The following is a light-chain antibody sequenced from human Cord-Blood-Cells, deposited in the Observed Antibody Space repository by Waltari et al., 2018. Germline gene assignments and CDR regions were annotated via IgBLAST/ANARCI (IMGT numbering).Light chain of an antibody. CDR3: CSYAGSSTWV. V-gene: IGLV2-23*01. CDR1: SSDVGSYNL. Sequence: QSALTQPASVSGSPGQSITISCTGTSSDVGSYNLVSWYQQHPGKAPKLMIYEGSKRPSGVSNRFSGCKSGNTASLTISGLQAGDEADYYCCSYAGSSTWVFGGGTELTVL. J-gene: IGLJ3*02. CDR2: EGS.